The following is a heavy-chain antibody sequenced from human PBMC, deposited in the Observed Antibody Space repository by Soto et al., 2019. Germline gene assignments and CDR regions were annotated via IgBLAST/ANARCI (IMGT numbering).Heavy chain of an antibody. J-gene: IGHJ6*02. D-gene: IGHD3-10*02. V-gene: IGHV3-21*01. CDR1: GFTFSGDS. CDR3: VRDYVMDV. CDR2: ISTTSTYI. Sequence: GPLRLSCAASGFTFSGDSMNWVRQAPGKGLEWVASISTTSTYIYYADSVKGRFTISRDNAKNSLHLQMNSLRAEDTAVYYCVRDYVMDVWGQGTTVTVSS.